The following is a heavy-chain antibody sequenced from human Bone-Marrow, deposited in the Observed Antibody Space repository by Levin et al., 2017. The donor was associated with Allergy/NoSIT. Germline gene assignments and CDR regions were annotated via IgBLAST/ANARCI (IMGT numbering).Heavy chain of an antibody. D-gene: IGHD5-18*01. CDR3: ARRVDAAMYD. CDR1: GFTFSSYN. J-gene: IGHJ4*02. V-gene: IGHV3-48*02. Sequence: LSLTCAASGFTFSSYNMNWVRQAPGKGLEWVSSIGSGSRTISYADPVKGRFTISRDNAENALYLQMSSLRDEDTAVYYCARRVDAAMYDWGQGTLVTVSS. CDR2: IGSGSRTI.